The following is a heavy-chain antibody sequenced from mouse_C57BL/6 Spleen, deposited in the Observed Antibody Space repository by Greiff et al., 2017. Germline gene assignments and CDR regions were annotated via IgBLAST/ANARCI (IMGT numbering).Heavy chain of an antibody. CDR1: GFNIKDYY. V-gene: IGHV14-2*01. D-gene: IGHD4-1*01. CDR2: IDPEDGDT. CDR3: ARSTGTYYFDY. Sequence: EVQLQQSGAELVKPGASVKLSCPASGFNIKDYYMHWVKQRTEQGLEWIGRIDPEDGDTNYAPKFQGKATIPADTSSNTAYLQLSSLTSEDTAVYYGARSTGTYYFDYWGQGTTLTVAS. J-gene: IGHJ2*01.